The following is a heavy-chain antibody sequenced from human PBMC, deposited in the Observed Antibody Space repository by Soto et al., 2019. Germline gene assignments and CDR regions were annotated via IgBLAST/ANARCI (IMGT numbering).Heavy chain of an antibody. CDR3: ARDPQQWLVPPSFDY. J-gene: IGHJ4*02. CDR1: GYTFTSYG. V-gene: IGHV1-18*01. Sequence: ASVKVSCKASGYTFTSYGISWVRQAPGQGLEWMGWISAYNGNTNYAQKLQGRVTMTTDTSTSTAYMELRSLRSEDTAVYYCARDPQQWLVPPSFDYWGQGTLVTVSS. D-gene: IGHD6-19*01. CDR2: ISAYNGNT.